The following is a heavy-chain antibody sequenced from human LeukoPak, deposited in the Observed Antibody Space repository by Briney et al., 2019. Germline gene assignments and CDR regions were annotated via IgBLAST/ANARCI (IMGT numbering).Heavy chain of an antibody. D-gene: IGHD5-24*01. J-gene: IGHJ6*03. CDR2: MNPNSGNT. CDR1: GCTFTSYG. V-gene: IGHV1-8*02. Sequence: ASVKVSCKASGCTFTSYGISWVRQATGQGLEWMGWMNPNSGNTGYAQKFQGRVTMTRNTSISTAYMELSSLRSEDTAVYYCARGGGSMATISYYYYYYYMDVWGKGTTVTISS. CDR3: ARGGGSMATISYYYYYYYMDV.